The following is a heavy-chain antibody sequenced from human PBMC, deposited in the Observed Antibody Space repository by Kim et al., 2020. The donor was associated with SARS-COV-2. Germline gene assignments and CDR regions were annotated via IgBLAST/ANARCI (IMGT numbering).Heavy chain of an antibody. V-gene: IGHV4-34*01. Sequence: SETLSLTCAVYGGSFSGYYWSWIRQPPGKGLEWIGEINHSGSTNYNPSLKSRVTISVDTSKNQFSLKLSSVTAADTAVYYCARGRVIVVARHYYYMDVWGKGTTVTVSS. CDR3: ARGRVIVVARHYYYMDV. J-gene: IGHJ6*03. D-gene: IGHD3-22*01. CDR2: INHSGST. CDR1: GGSFSGYY.